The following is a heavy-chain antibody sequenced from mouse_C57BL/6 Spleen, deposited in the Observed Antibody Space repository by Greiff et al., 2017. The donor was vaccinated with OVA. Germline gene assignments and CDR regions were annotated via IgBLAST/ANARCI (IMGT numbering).Heavy chain of an antibody. J-gene: IGHJ3*01. D-gene: IGHD2-10*02. Sequence: VQLQQSGAELVRPGASVKLSCTASGFNIKDDYMHWVKQRPEQGLEWIGWIDPENGDPEYASKFQGKATITADTSSNTAYLQLSSLTAEDTAVYYCTTLVRRVAYWGQGTLVTVSA. V-gene: IGHV14-4*01. CDR2: IDPENGDP. CDR1: GFNIKDDY. CDR3: TTLVRRVAY.